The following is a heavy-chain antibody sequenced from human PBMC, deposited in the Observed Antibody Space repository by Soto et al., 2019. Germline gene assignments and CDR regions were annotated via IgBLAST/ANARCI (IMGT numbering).Heavy chain of an antibody. V-gene: IGHV3-73*01. CDR3: TTRGSSGWFDP. J-gene: IGHJ5*02. CDR2: IRSKANSYAT. CDR1: GLTFSGSA. Sequence: EVQLVESGGGLVQPGGSLKLSCAASGLTFSGSAMHWVRQASGKGLEWVGRIRSKANSYATAYGASVKGRFTISRDDSKSTAYLQMNSLKIEDTAVYYCTTRGSSGWFDPWGQGTLVTVSS. D-gene: IGHD6-19*01.